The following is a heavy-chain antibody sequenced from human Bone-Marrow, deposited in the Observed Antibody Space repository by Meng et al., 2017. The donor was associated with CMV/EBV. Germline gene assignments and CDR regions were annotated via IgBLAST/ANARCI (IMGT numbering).Heavy chain of an antibody. CDR1: GYTFTSYD. D-gene: IGHD2-15*01. Sequence: ASVKVSCKASGYTFTSYDINWVRQATGQGLEWMGWMNPNSGNTGYAQKFQGRVTMTRNTSISTAYMELSSLRSEDTAVYYCARGGYCSGGSCPYYYYYGMDVWGQGTTVTVSS. V-gene: IGHV1-8*01. J-gene: IGHJ6*02. CDR3: ARGGYCSGGSCPYYYYYGMDV. CDR2: MNPNSGNT.